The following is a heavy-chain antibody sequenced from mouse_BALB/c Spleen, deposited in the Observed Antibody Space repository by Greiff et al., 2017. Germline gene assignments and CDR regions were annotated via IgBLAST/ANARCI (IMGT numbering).Heavy chain of an antibody. CDR3: ARRGILYAMDY. CDR2: INSNGGST. V-gene: IGHV5-6-2*01. Sequence: EVKLMESGGGLVKLGGSLKLSCAASGFTFSSYYMSWVRQTPEKRLELVAAINSNGGSTYYPDTVKGRFTISRDNAKNTLYLQMSSLKSEDTALYYCARRGILYAMDYWGQGTSVTVSS. J-gene: IGHJ4*01. CDR1: GFTFSSYY.